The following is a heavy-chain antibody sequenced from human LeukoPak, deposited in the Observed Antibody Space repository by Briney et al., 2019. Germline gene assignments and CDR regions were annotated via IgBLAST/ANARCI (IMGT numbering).Heavy chain of an antibody. CDR2: ISSSSSYI. J-gene: IGHJ4*02. Sequence: PGGSLRLSCAASGFTFSSYSMNWVRQAPGKGLEWVSSISSSSSYIYYADSVKGRFTISRDNAKNSLYLQMNSLRAEDTAVYYCARVKMAAHQPFDYWGQGTLVTVSS. D-gene: IGHD5-24*01. CDR3: ARVKMAAHQPFDY. V-gene: IGHV3-21*01. CDR1: GFTFSSYS.